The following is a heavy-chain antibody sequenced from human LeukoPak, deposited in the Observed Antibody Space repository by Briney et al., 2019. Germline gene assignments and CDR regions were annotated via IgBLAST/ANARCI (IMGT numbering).Heavy chain of an antibody. V-gene: IGHV1-8*01. CDR3: ARGYSGYDSSDYYYYYMDV. CDR2: MNPNSGNT. D-gene: IGHD5-12*01. Sequence: ASVKVSCKASGYTFTSYDINWVRQATGRGLEWMGWMNPNSGNTGYAQKFQGRVTMTRNTSISTAYMELSSLRSEDTAVYYCARGYSGYDSSDYYYYYMDVWGKGTTVTVSS. J-gene: IGHJ6*03. CDR1: GYTFTSYD.